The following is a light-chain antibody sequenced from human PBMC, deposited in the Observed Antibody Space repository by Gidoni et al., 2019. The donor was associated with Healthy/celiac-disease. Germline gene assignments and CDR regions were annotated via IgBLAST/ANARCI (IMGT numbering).Light chain of an antibody. Sequence: EIVLTQSPATLSLSPGERATLSCMASQSVSSYLAWYQQKPGQAPRLLIYDASNRATGIPARFRGSGSGTDFTLTISSLETEDFAVYYCQQRSNWPPRITFGPGTKVDIK. CDR1: QSVSSY. V-gene: IGKV3-11*01. CDR3: QQRSNWPPRIT. J-gene: IGKJ3*01. CDR2: DAS.